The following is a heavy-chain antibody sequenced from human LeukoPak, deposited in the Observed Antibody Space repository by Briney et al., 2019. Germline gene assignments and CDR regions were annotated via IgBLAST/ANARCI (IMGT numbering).Heavy chain of an antibody. CDR3: AREYVSDY. V-gene: IGHV3-21*01. Sequence: VGSLRLSCAASGLAFSSYVMSWVRQAPGKGLEWVSSISSSGSYIYYADSVKGRFTISRDNAKNSLSLQMNSLRAEDTAVYYCAREYVSDYWGQGTLVTVSS. D-gene: IGHD2-8*01. CDR2: ISSSGSYI. J-gene: IGHJ4*02. CDR1: GLAFSSYV.